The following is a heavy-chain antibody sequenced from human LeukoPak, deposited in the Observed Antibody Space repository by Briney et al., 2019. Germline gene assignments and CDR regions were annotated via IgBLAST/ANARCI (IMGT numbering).Heavy chain of an antibody. J-gene: IGHJ6*04. CDR3: AAAPGYCSNTSCHHYYYYGMDV. V-gene: IGHV1-58*01. Sequence: SVKVSCKASGFTFTSSAVQWVRQARGQRLEWIGWIVVGSGNTNYAQKFQERVTITRDMSTSTAYMELSSLRSEDTAVYYCAAAPGYCSNTSCHHYYYYGMDVWGKGTTVTVSS. D-gene: IGHD2-2*01. CDR1: GFTFTSSA. CDR2: IVVGSGNT.